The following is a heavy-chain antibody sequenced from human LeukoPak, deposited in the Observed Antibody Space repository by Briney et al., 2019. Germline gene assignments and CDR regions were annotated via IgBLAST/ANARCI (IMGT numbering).Heavy chain of an antibody. V-gene: IGHV3-23*01. CDR1: GFTFSGYA. CDR2: ITGGAENT. Sequence: PGGSLRLSCAASGFTFSGYAMSWVREAPGKGLMWLSTITGGAENTYYAGSVKGRFTISRDNSKNTVYLQMNSLRAEDTAVYYCAKVLSGSQDYWGQGTLVTVFS. J-gene: IGHJ4*02. D-gene: IGHD1-26*01. CDR3: AKVLSGSQDY.